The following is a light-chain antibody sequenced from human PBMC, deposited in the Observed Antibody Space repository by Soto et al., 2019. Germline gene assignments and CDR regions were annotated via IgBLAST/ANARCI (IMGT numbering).Light chain of an antibody. V-gene: IGKV3-20*01. J-gene: IGKJ2*01. CDR1: QSVSSSY. CDR2: GAS. CDR3: QQYGSSPYT. Sequence: EIVLTQSPGTLSLSPGERATLSCRASQSVSSSYLAWYQKKPGQAPRLLIYGASSRATGIPDRISGGGSGTDFPLTISRLEPEDFAVYYCQQYGSSPYTFGQGTKLEIK.